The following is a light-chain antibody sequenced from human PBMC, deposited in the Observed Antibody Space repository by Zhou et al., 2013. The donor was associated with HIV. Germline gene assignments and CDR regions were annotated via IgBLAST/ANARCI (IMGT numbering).Light chain of an antibody. CDR1: QGISNY. V-gene: IGKV1-27*01. CDR2: AAS. CDR3: QKYNSAPHT. J-gene: IGKJ3*01. Sequence: DIQMTQSPSSLSASVGDRVTITCRASQGISNYLAWYQQRPGKVPRLLIYAASTLQSGVPSRFSGSGSGTDFTLTISSLQPEDVATYYCQKYNSAPHTFGPRDQSGYQT.